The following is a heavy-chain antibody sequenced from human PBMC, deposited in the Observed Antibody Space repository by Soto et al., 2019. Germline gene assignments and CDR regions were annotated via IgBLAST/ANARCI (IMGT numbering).Heavy chain of an antibody. V-gene: IGHV3-48*01. CDR1: GFTFSSYS. D-gene: IGHD3-3*01. J-gene: IGHJ3*02. Sequence: TGGSLRLSCAASGFTFSSYSMNWVRQAPGKGLEWISYISSSSNLIDYSDSMKGRFTISRDNDKNSLYLQMNGLRAEDTALYYCARDREWAFDMWGQGTMVTV. CDR2: ISSSSNLI. CDR3: ARDREWAFDM.